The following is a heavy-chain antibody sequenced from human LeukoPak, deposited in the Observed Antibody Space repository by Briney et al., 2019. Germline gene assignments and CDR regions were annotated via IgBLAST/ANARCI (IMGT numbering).Heavy chain of an antibody. D-gene: IGHD1-14*01. J-gene: IGHJ6*03. CDR1: GFTFSSYS. CDR2: ISSSSSYI. CDR3: ARGYDRAYYYYYYMDV. Sequence: GGSLRLSCAASGFTFSSYSMNWVRQAPGKGLEWVSSISSSSSYIYYADSVKGRFTISRDNAKNSLYLQMNSLRAEDTAVYYCARGYDRAYYYYYYMDVWGKGTTVTVSS. V-gene: IGHV3-21*01.